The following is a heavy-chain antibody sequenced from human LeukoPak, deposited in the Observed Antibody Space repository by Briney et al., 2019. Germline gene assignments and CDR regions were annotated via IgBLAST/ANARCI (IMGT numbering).Heavy chain of an antibody. CDR1: GFTFSSYS. J-gene: IGHJ4*02. D-gene: IGHD6-13*01. Sequence: PGGSLRLSCAASGFTFSSYSMNWVRQAPGKGLEWVSYISSSGSTIYYADSVKGRFTISRDNAKNSLYLQMNSLRAEDTAVYYCARSSGNIAAAGSYLLLWGQGTLVTVSS. V-gene: IGHV3-48*04. CDR2: ISSSGSTI. CDR3: ARSSGNIAAAGSYLLL.